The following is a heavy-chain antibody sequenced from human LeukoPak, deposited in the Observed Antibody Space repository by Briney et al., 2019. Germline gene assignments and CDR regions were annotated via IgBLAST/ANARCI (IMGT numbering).Heavy chain of an antibody. J-gene: IGHJ6*03. CDR1: GGSFSGYY. Sequence: SETLSLTCAVYGGSFSGYYWSWIRQPPGKGLEWIGEIIHSGSTNYNPSLKSRVTISVDTSKNHFSLKLSSVTAADTAVYYCAREARITIFGMVGYYYYMDVWGKGTTVTVSS. V-gene: IGHV4-34*12. D-gene: IGHD3-3*01. CDR2: IIHSGST. CDR3: AREARITIFGMVGYYYYMDV.